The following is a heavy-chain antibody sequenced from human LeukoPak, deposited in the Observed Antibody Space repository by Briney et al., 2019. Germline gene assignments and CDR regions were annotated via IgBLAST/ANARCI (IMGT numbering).Heavy chain of an antibody. J-gene: IGHJ4*02. V-gene: IGHV3-48*03. D-gene: IGHD6-19*01. CDR2: ISSSGSTI. CDR1: GFTFSSYE. Sequence: GGSLRLSCVASGFTFSSYEMNWVRQAPGKGLEWVSYISSSGSTIYYADSVKGRFTISRDNAKNSLYLQMNSLRAEDTAVYYCARVGGGHRSGWYLDYWGQGTLVTVSS. CDR3: ARVGGGHRSGWYLDY.